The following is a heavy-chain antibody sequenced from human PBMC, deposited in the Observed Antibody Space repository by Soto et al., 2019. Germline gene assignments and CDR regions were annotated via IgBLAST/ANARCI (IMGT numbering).Heavy chain of an antibody. CDR2: ISGSGGST. Sequence: EVQLLESGGDLVQPGGSLRLSCAASGFTFSIFAMSWVRQSPGKGLEWVSTISGSGGSTYYAEAVKGRFSISRDNSMGTLYLQMKSLRVEDTAIYYCAKEVSLGSTVDLGYWGQGTLVTVSS. CDR1: GFTFSIFA. D-gene: IGHD7-27*01. CDR3: AKEVSLGSTVDLGY. J-gene: IGHJ4*02. V-gene: IGHV3-23*01.